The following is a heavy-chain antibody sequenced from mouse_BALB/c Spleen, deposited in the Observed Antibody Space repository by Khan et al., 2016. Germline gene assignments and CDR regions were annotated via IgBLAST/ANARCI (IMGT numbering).Heavy chain of an antibody. CDR2: ISSGSSAI. J-gene: IGHJ2*01. CDR1: GFTFSSFG. CDR3: GRGDY. V-gene: IGHV5-17*02. Sequence: EVELVESGGGLVQPGGSRKLSCAASGFTFSSFGMHWVRQAPEKGLEWVAFISSGSSAIYYADTVTGRFTISRDDPKNKLFLQMTSPSSEDTAVYYCGRGDYWGQGTTLTVSS.